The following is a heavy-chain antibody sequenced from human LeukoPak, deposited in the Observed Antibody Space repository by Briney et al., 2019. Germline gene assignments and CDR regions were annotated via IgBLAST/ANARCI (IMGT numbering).Heavy chain of an antibody. V-gene: IGHV3-23*01. CDR1: GFTFNSYA. CDR3: AKEDLRADAFDI. CDR2: ISGSGGST. J-gene: IGHJ3*02. Sequence: GGSLRLSCVASGFTFNSYAMGWVRQAPGKGLEWVSGISGSGGSTYYADSVKGRFTISRDNSKNTLYLQMNSLRAEDTAEYYCAKEDLRADAFDIWGQGTMVTVSS.